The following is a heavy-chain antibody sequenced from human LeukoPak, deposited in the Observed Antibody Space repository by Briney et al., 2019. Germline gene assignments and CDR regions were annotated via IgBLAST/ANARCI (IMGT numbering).Heavy chain of an antibody. V-gene: IGHV4-39*01. D-gene: IGHD3-22*01. J-gene: IGHJ5*02. CDR2: IYFSGNT. CDR1: GGSISSSGYY. Sequence: TSETLSLTCSVSGGSISSSGYYWGWIRQPPGKGLEWIGSIYFSGNTYYSPSLKSRVIISVDTSKNQPSLKLSSVTAADTAVYYCARLYYYDSSGSYGCNWFDPWGQGTLVTVSS. CDR3: ARLYYYDSSGSYGCNWFDP.